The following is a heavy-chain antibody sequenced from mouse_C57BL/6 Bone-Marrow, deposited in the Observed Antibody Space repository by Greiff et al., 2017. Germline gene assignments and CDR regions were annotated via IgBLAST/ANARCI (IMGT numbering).Heavy chain of an antibody. CDR3: SRWGLNSNSFAY. Sequence: QVQLQQPGAELVKPGASVKLSCKASGYTFTSYWMHWVKQRPGRGLEWIGRIDPNSGGTKYNEKFKSKATLTVDKPSSTAYMQLSSRTSEESAVYYCSRWGLNSNSFAYWGQGTLVTVSA. CDR1: GYTFTSYW. J-gene: IGHJ3*01. D-gene: IGHD2-5*01. CDR2: IDPNSGGT. V-gene: IGHV1-72*01.